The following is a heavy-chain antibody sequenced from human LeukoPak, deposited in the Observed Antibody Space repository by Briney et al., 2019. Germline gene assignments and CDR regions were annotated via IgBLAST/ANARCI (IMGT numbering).Heavy chain of an antibody. CDR2: ISGSGGST. CDR1: GFTFSSYA. Sequence: GGSLRLSCAASGFTFSSYAMSWVRQAPGKGLEWVSVISGSGGSTYYADSVKGRFTISGDNSNDALYLQMNSLRAEDTAVYYCAKDRGARSFDNWGQGTLVTVSS. CDR3: AKDRGARSFDN. J-gene: IGHJ4*02. V-gene: IGHV3-23*01.